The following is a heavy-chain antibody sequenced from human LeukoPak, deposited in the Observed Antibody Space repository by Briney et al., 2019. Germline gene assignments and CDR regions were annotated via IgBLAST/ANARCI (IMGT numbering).Heavy chain of an antibody. CDR3: TTPPD. V-gene: IGHV3-15*01. CDR1: GITISNAW. J-gene: IGHJ4*02. CDR2: IKSKSDGDTT. Sequence: PGGSLRLSCEASGITISNAWMSWVRQAPGKRLEWVGRIKSKSDGDTTDHAAPVKGRFTISRDDAKNTLYLQMNSLVSEDTGVYYCTTPPDWGQGTLVIVSS.